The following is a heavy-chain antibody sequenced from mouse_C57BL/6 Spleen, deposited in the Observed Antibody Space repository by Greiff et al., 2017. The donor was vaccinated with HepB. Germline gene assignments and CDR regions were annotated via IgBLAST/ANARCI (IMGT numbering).Heavy chain of an antibody. CDR3: ASPSYYGSSYWFAY. V-gene: IGHV1-50*01. D-gene: IGHD1-1*01. J-gene: IGHJ3*01. CDR1: GYTFTSYW. CDR2: IDPSDSYT. Sequence: QVQLQQPGAELVKPGASVKLSCKASGYTFTSYWMQWVKQRPGQGLEWIGEIDPSDSYTNYNQKFKGKATLTVDTSSSTAYMQLSSLTSEDSAVYYCASPSYYGSSYWFAYWGQGTLVTVSA.